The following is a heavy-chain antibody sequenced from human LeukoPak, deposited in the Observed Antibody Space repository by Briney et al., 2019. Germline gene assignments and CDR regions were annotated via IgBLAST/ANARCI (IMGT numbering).Heavy chain of an antibody. CDR2: IYYSGST. J-gene: IGHJ4*02. CDR3: ASSSFEQWLVPNY. CDR1: GGSISSSSYY. D-gene: IGHD6-19*01. V-gene: IGHV4-39*01. Sequence: SETLSLTCTVSGGSISSSSYYWGWIRQLPGKGLEWIGSIYYSGSTYYNPSLKSRVTISVDTSKNQFSLKLSSVTAADTAVYYCASSSFEQWLVPNYWGQGTLVTVSS.